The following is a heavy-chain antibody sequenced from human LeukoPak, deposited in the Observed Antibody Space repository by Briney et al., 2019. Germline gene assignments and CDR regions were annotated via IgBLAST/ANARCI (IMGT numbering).Heavy chain of an antibody. CDR2: INSDGSST. D-gene: IGHD3-3*01. V-gene: IGHV3-74*01. CDR1: GFTFSSYW. J-gene: IGHJ5*02. Sequence: TGGSLRLSCAASGFTFSSYWMHWVRQAPGKGLVWVSRINSDGSSTSYADSVKGRFTISRDNAKNTLYLQMNSLRAEDTAVHYCARESYDFWSGYFRRHGNWFDPWGQGTLVTVSS. CDR3: ARESYDFWSGYFRRHGNWFDP.